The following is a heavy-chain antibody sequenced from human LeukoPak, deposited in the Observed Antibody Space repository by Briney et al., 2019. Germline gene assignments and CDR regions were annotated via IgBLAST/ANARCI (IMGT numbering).Heavy chain of an antibody. J-gene: IGHJ3*02. CDR2: IYHSGST. CDR3: ASLSSRWYDAFDI. D-gene: IGHD6-13*01. V-gene: IGHV4-4*02. CDR1: GGSISSSNW. Sequence: SGTLSLTCAVSGGSISSSNWWSWVRQPPGKGLEWIGEIYHSGSTNYNPSLKSRVTISVDKSKNQFSLKLSSVTAADTAVYYCASLSSRWYDAFDIWGQGTMVTVSS.